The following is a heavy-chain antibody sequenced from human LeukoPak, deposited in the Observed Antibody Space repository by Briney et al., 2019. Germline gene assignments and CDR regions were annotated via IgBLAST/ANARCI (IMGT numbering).Heavy chain of an antibody. CDR1: GFTFTSYS. V-gene: IGHV3-23*01. CDR3: AKDFHASSGYYLDY. Sequence: PGGSLRLSCAASGFTFTSYSMNWVRQAPGKGLEWVSTISSSGGNTYYADSVKGRFTISRDNSKNTLYLQMNSLRAEDTAVYYCAKDFHASSGYYLDYWGQGTLVTVSS. J-gene: IGHJ4*02. CDR2: ISSSGGNT. D-gene: IGHD3-22*01.